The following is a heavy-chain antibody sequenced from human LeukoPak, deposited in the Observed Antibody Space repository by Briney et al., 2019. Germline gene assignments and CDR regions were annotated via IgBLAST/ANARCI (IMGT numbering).Heavy chain of an antibody. D-gene: IGHD3-3*01. CDR3: ARAVRFLEWLTYYYYMDV. Sequence: SETLSLPCAVYGGSFSGYYWSWIRQPPGKGLEWLGEINHSGSTNYNPSLKSRVTISVDPSQNQFSLKLSSVTAADTAVYYCARAVRFLEWLTYYYYMDVWGKGTTVTVSS. J-gene: IGHJ6*03. V-gene: IGHV4-34*01. CDR2: INHSGST. CDR1: GGSFSGYY.